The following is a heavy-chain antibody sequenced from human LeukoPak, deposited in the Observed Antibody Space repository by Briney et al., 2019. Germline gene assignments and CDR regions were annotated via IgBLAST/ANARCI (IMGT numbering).Heavy chain of an antibody. J-gene: IGHJ5*02. Sequence: PSETLSLTCTVSGGSISSSSYYWGWIRQPPGKGLEWIGSIYYSGSTNYNPSLKSRVTISVDTSKNQFSLKLSSVTAADTAVYYCARYNRRLPFDPWGQGTLVTVSS. D-gene: IGHD1-1*01. V-gene: IGHV4-39*07. CDR1: GGSISSSSYY. CDR3: ARYNRRLPFDP. CDR2: IYYSGST.